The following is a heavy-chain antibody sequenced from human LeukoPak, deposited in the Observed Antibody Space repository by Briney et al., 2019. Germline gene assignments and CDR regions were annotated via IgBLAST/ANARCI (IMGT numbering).Heavy chain of an antibody. J-gene: IGHJ4*02. D-gene: IGHD2-21*02. Sequence: ASVKVSCKVSGYTLTELSMHWVRQPPGKGLEWMGGFDPEDGETIYAQKFQGRVTMTEHTSTDTAYMERSSLRSEDTAVYYCATVAYCGGDCYPFDYWGQGTLVTVSS. CDR2: FDPEDGET. V-gene: IGHV1-24*01. CDR1: GYTLTELS. CDR3: ATVAYCGGDCYPFDY.